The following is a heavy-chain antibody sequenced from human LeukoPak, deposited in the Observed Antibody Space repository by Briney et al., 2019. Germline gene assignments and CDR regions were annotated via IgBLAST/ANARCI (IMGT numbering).Heavy chain of an antibody. J-gene: IGHJ4*02. CDR2: IYPDDSDT. V-gene: IGHV5-51*01. Sequence: GESLQISCQGSGSIFIDYWIGWVRQMPGKGLEWMGIIYPDDSDTKYSPSFQGQVTISADKSISTAYLQWSSLKASDTAMYYCARHQGTYYYDSSGYYYLYWGQGTLVTVSS. CDR1: GSIFIDYW. CDR3: ARHQGTYYYDSSGYYYLY. D-gene: IGHD3-22*01.